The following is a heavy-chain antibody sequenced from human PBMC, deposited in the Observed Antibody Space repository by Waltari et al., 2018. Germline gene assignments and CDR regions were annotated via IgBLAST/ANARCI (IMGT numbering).Heavy chain of an antibody. D-gene: IGHD6-25*01. CDR2: MTASGGST. V-gene: IGHV3-23*01. Sequence: EVQLLESGGGLVQPGESLLLSCAVTGFTFSNYAMSWVRRAPGKGLEWVSGMTASGGSTYYTDSVKDRFTTSRDNSRNTLYLQMNSLRAEDTAVYYCAKRSGAFDIWGQGTMVTVSS. CDR3: AKRSGAFDI. J-gene: IGHJ3*02. CDR1: GFTFSNYA.